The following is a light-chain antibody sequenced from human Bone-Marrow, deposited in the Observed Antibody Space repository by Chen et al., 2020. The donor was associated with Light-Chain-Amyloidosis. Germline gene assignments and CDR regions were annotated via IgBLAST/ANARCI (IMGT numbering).Light chain of an antibody. CDR2: GAV. Sequence: EVVMAQSQATLSVSPGERATLSCRASQSVGGDVDWYQQKPGQATRLLMYGAVTRATGIPVRCSRSWSMSEFTFTSSSLRSSDFALYHCQRYNIWPLTVRGGTTVLI. CDR1: QSVGGD. V-gene: IGKV3-15*01. CDR3: QRYNIWPLT. J-gene: IGKJ4*01.